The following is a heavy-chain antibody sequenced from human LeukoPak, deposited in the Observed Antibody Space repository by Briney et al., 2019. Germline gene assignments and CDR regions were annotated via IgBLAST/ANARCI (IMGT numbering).Heavy chain of an antibody. CDR1: GGSISSYY. CDR3: ARQGVHYYYGMDV. Sequence: SETLSLTCTVSGGSISSYYWSWIRQPPGKGLEWIGYIYYSGSTNYNPSLKSRATISVDTSENQFSLKLSSVTAADTAVYYCARQGVHYYYGMDVWGQGTTVTVSS. J-gene: IGHJ6*02. CDR2: IYYSGST. D-gene: IGHD4/OR15-4a*01. V-gene: IGHV4-59*08.